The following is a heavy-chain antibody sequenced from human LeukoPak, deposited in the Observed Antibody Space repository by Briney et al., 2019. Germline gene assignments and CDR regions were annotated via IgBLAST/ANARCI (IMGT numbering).Heavy chain of an antibody. CDR1: GFTFSSYW. J-gene: IGHJ6*02. CDR2: INSDGSST. Sequence: PGGSLRLSCAASGFTFSSYWMHWVRQAPGRGLVWVSRINSDGSSTSYADSVKGRFTISRDNAKNTLYLQMNSLRAEDTAVYYCARASIASDYGMDVWGQGTTVTVSS. V-gene: IGHV3-74*01. CDR3: ARASIASDYGMDV. D-gene: IGHD6-6*01.